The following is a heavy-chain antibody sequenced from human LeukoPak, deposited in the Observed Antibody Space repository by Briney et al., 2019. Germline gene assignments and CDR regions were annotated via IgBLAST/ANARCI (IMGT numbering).Heavy chain of an antibody. CDR1: GYTFTSYG. CDR2: ISAYNGNT. Sequence: ASVNVSCKASGYTFTSYGISWVRQAPGQRLEWMGWISAYNGNTNYAQKLQGRVTMTTDTSTSTAYMELRSLRSDDTAVYYCASRFYGSGSGFDPWGQGTLVTVSS. D-gene: IGHD3-10*01. J-gene: IGHJ5*02. CDR3: ASRFYGSGSGFDP. V-gene: IGHV1-18*01.